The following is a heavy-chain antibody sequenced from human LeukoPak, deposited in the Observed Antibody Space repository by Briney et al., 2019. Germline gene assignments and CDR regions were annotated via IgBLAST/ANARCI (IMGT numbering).Heavy chain of an antibody. CDR1: GFTFSSYV. CDR3: ARGGGGVITMTDGWFDP. D-gene: IGHD3-16*01. J-gene: IGHJ5*02. V-gene: IGHV3-30*04. CDR2: ISYDVGSNK. Sequence: PGGSLRLSCAASGFTFSSYVMHWVRQAPGKGLEWVAVISYDVGSNKYYADSVKGRFTISRDNSKNTLYLQMNSLRAEDTAVYYCARGGGGVITMTDGWFDPWGQGTLVTVSS.